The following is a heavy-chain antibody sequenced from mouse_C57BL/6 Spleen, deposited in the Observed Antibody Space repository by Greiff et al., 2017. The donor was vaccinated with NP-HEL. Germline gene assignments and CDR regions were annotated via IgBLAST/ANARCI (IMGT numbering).Heavy chain of an antibody. CDR1: GYTFTDYE. D-gene: IGHD1-1*01. CDR2: IDPETGGT. Sequence: VQLQQSGAELVRPGASVTLSCKASGYTFTDYEMHWVKQTPVHGLEWIGAIDPETGGTAYNQKFKGKAILTADKSSSTAYMELRSLTSEDSAVYYCTRTTTVVPNYFDYWGQGTTLTVSS. J-gene: IGHJ2*01. V-gene: IGHV1-15*01. CDR3: TRTTTVVPNYFDY.